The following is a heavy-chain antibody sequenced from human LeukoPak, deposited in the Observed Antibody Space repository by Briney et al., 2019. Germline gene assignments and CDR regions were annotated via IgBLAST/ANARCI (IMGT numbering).Heavy chain of an antibody. CDR3: ARAVSRYQLLHGWFDP. CDR2: IIPIFGTA. V-gene: IGHV1-69*05. D-gene: IGHD2-2*01. J-gene: IGHJ5*02. Sequence: SVKVSCKASGGTFSSYAISWVRQAPGQGLEWMGGIIPIFGTANYAQKFQGRVTITTDESTSTAYMELSSLRSEDTAVYYCARAVSRYQLLHGWFDPWGQGTLVTVPS. CDR1: GGTFSSYA.